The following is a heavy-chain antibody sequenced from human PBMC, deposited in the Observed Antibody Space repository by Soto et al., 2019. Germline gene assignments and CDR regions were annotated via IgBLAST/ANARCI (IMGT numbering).Heavy chain of an antibody. J-gene: IGHJ3*01. Sequence: EVQLVESGGVVVQPGRSLRLSCAASGFPFDDYAMHWVRQAPGKGLGWVSGISWNSGSLGYADSVEGRFTISRDHAKNSLYLQMNSLRAEDTALYYCAKDQAGAYDVWGQGTMVTVSS. V-gene: IGHV3-9*01. CDR2: ISWNSGSL. CDR1: GFPFDDYA. D-gene: IGHD6-19*01. CDR3: AKDQAGAYDV.